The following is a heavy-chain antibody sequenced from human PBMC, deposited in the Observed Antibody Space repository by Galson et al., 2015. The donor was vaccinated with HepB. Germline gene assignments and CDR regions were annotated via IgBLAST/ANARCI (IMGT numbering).Heavy chain of an antibody. CDR3: ARDPLAYASNFDY. D-gene: IGHD2-2*01. V-gene: IGHV3-11*06. Sequence: SLRLSCAASGFTFSDYYMSWIRQAPGKGLEWVSYISSTSTYTQYADSVKGRFTISRDNAKNSLHLQMNSLRAEDTAVYYCARDPLAYASNFDYWGQGTLVTVSS. CDR1: GFTFSDYY. CDR2: ISSTSTYT. J-gene: IGHJ4*02.